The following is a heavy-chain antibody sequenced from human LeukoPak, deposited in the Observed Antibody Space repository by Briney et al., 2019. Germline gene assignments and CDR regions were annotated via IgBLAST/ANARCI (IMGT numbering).Heavy chain of an antibody. Sequence: GGSLRLSCVASGFTFSSNGMHWVRQAPGKGLEWVTFIQYDGSKKYYADSVKGRFTISRDNAKNSLYLQMNSLRAEDTAVYYCARDTYYYDSSGYHDYWGQGTLVTVSS. V-gene: IGHV3-30*02. CDR3: ARDTYYYDSSGYHDY. D-gene: IGHD3-22*01. J-gene: IGHJ4*02. CDR2: IQYDGSKK. CDR1: GFTFSSNG.